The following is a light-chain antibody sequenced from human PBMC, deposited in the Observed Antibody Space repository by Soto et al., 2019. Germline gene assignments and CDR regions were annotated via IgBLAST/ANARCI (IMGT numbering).Light chain of an antibody. J-gene: IGKJ1*01. V-gene: IGKV3D-15*01. CDR3: QQYNNCPRT. CDR2: DAS. Sequence: ELLLTPSAATLSLSPCERSTLSCRASESVSSYLAWYQQKPGQAPRLLIYDASNRATGIPARFSGSGSGTEFTLTINSLQSEDFAVYYCQQYNNCPRTFGQGTKVDIK. CDR1: ESVSSY.